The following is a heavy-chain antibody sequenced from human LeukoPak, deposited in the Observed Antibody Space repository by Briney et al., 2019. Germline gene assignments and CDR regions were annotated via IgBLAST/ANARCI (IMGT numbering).Heavy chain of an antibody. CDR3: ARGYGVDAFDI. CDR2: IYYSGST. CDR1: GCSISSGGYY. V-gene: IGHV4-31*03. J-gene: IGHJ3*02. Sequence: SQTLSLTCTVSGCSISSGGYYWSWIRQHPGKGLEWIGYIYYSGSTYYNPSLKSRVTISVDTSKNQFSLKLSSVTAADTAVYFCARGYGVDAFDIWGQGTMVTVSS. D-gene: IGHD5-18*01.